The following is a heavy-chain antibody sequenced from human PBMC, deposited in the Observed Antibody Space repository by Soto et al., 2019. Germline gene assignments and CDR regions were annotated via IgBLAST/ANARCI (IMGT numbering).Heavy chain of an antibody. CDR2: ISNNGAHT. V-gene: IGHV3-64*01. CDR1: GFTFSNYE. Sequence: EAQLVESGGGLVQPGGSLRLSCAASGFTFSNYEMHWVRQAPGKGLEYVSGISNNGAHTDYAKSVKGRFTISRDNSENTLYLQMGSLRAEAMALYYCARGGYSIRWPNVYMDVWGKGTTVTVSS. CDR3: ARGGYSIRWPNVYMDV. D-gene: IGHD5-12*01. J-gene: IGHJ6*03.